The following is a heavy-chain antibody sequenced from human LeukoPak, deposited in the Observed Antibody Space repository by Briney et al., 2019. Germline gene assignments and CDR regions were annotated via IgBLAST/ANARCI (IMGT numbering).Heavy chain of an antibody. V-gene: IGHV1-69*05. J-gene: IGHJ4*02. CDR1: GGTFSSYA. D-gene: IGHD6-19*01. CDR2: IIPIFGKA. CDR3: ATERSSGWLDY. Sequence: SVKVSCKASGGTFSSYAISWVRQAPGQGLEWMGGIIPIFGKANYAQKFQGRVTMTRDTSTSTVYMELSSLRSEDTAVYYCATERSSGWLDYWGQGTPVTVSS.